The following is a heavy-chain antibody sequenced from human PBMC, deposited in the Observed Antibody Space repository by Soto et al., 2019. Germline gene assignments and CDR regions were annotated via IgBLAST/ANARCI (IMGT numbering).Heavy chain of an antibody. Sequence: SETLSLTCTVSGGSVSSGSYYWSWIRQPPGKGLEWIGYIYYSGSTNYNPSLKSRVTISVDTSKNQFSLKLGSVTAADTAVYYCARDNVVRGVPLEYNWFDPWGQGTLVTVSS. V-gene: IGHV4-61*01. CDR1: GGSVSSGSYY. J-gene: IGHJ5*02. CDR2: IYYSGST. D-gene: IGHD3-10*01. CDR3: ARDNVVRGVPLEYNWFDP.